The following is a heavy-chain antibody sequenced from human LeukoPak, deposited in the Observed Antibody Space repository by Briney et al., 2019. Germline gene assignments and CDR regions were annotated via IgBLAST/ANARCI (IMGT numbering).Heavy chain of an antibody. CDR1: GLTFSTYA. CDR2: ISYDGSNK. D-gene: IGHD6-13*01. CDR3: ARDPNAGTNYYYGMDV. V-gene: IGHV3-30-3*01. J-gene: IGHJ6*02. Sequence: GGSLRLSCAASGLTFSTYAMRWVRQAPVKGLEWVAVISYDGSNKYYADSVKGRFTISRDNSKNTLYLQMNSLRAEDTAVYYCARDPNAGTNYYYGMDVWGQGTTVTVSS.